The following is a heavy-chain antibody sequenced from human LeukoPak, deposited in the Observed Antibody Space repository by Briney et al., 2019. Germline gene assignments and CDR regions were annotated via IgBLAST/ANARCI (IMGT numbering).Heavy chain of an antibody. V-gene: IGHV3-23*01. CDR2: ISGSGGST. CDR1: GFTFSSYA. J-gene: IGHJ4*02. Sequence: GGSLRLSCAASGFTFSSYAMSWVRHAPGKGLECVSAISGSGGSTYYADSVKGRFTISRDNSKNTLFLQMNSLRVEDTAVYYCARGRNIEMTTMSGGSDYWGQGTLVTVSS. CDR3: ARGRNIEMTTMSGGSDY. D-gene: IGHD5-24*01.